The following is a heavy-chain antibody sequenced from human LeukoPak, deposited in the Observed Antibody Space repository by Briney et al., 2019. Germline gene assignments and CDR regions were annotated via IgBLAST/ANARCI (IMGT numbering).Heavy chain of an antibody. D-gene: IGHD3-9*01. CDR1: GGSFSGYY. J-gene: IGHJ5*02. CDR3: ARGRPTYTYYDILTGYYRGLWYNWFDP. V-gene: IGHV4-34*01. Sequence: PSETLSLTCAVYGGSFSGYYWSWIRQPPGKGLEWIGEINHSGSTNYNPSLKSRVTISVDTSKNQFSLKLSSVTAADTAVCYCARGRPTYTYYDILTGYYRGLWYNWFDPWGQGTLVTVSS. CDR2: INHSGST.